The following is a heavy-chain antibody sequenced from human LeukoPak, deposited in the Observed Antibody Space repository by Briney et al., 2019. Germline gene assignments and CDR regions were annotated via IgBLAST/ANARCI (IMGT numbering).Heavy chain of an antibody. CDR2: IIPIFGTA. CDR1: GGTFSSYA. V-gene: IGHV1-69*05. J-gene: IGHJ6*03. D-gene: IGHD3-9*01. CDR3: ASDRYYDILTAPGYYYYYYMDV. Sequence: GASVKVSCKASGGTFSSYAISWVRQAPGQGLEWMGGIIPIFGTANYAQKFQGRVTITTDESTSTAYMELSSLRSEDTAVYYCASDRYYDILTAPGYYYYYYMDVWGKGTTVTVSS.